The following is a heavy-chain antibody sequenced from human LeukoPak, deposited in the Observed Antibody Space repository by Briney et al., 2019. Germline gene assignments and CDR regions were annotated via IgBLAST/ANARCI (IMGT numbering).Heavy chain of an antibody. CDR1: GFTFSGSA. CDR2: IRSKANSYAT. Sequence: GGSLRLSCAASGFTFSGSAMHWVRQASGKGLEWVGRIRSKANSYATAYAASVKGRFTISRDDSKNTAYLQMNSLKTEDTTVYYCTRLGPGIAVAGSDYWGQGTLVTVSS. CDR3: TRLGPGIAVAGSDY. J-gene: IGHJ4*02. D-gene: IGHD6-19*01. V-gene: IGHV3-73*01.